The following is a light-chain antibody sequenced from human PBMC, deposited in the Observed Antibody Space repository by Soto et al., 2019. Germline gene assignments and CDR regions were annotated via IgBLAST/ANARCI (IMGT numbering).Light chain of an antibody. CDR2: GAS. CDR3: QVYGSSPLFA. J-gene: IGKJ3*01. CDR1: QSVDSNY. V-gene: IGKV3-20*01. Sequence: EIVLTQSPGTLSLSPGEEATLSCRASQSVDSNYLAWYQQKPGQTPRLIIYGASGRADGIPHRFSGSGFGTDFTLTISSLEFEDFALYYCQVYGSSPLFAFGPGTEVDLK.